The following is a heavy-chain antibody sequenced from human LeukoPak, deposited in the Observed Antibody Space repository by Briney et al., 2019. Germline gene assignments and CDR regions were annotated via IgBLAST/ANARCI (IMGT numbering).Heavy chain of an antibody. CDR3: ARVDAFDL. V-gene: IGHV3-21*01. Sequence: GGSLRLSCAASGFTFSSYWMHWVRQAPGKGLEWVSAISGSGGSTYYADSVKGRFTISRDNAKNSLYLQMNSLRAEDTAVYYCARVDAFDLWGQGTMVTVSS. J-gene: IGHJ3*01. CDR1: GFTFSSYW. CDR2: ISGSGGST.